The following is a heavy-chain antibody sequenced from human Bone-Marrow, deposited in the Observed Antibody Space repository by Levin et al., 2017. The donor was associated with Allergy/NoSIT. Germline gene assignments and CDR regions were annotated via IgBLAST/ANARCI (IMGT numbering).Heavy chain of an antibody. CDR1: GFTLRTYG. D-gene: IGHD3-22*01. CDR2: ISYDGSEK. V-gene: IGHV3-30*18. CDR3: AKAALTYGSRDYYFDS. Sequence: LSLTCAVSGFTLRTYGMHWVRQAPGKGLEWVAFISYDGSEKYYRDSVKGRFTISRDVSQNTLSLQLNNLRPEDTAMYYCAKAALTYGSRDYYFDSCGQGTLVTVSS. J-gene: IGHJ4*02.